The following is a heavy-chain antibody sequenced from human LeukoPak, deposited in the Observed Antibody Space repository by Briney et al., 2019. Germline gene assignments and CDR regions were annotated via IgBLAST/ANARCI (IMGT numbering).Heavy chain of an antibody. J-gene: IGHJ5*02. V-gene: IGHV1-8*01. CDR1: GYTFTSYD. Sequence: ASVKVSCKASGYTFTSYDINWVRQASGQGLEWMGWMNPNSGNTGYAQKFQGRVTMTRNTSISTAYMELSSLRSEDTAVYYCARDRPYGSGSFGHNWFDPWGQGTLVTVPS. CDR2: MNPNSGNT. CDR3: ARDRPYGSGSFGHNWFDP. D-gene: IGHD3-10*01.